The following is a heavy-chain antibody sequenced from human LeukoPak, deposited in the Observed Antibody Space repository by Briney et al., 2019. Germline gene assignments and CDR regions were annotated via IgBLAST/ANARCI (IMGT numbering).Heavy chain of an antibody. V-gene: IGHV3-11*01. CDR1: GFTFSDYY. CDR2: ISSSGSTI. CDR3: ARVRCSSTSCYIYYYYYMDV. J-gene: IGHJ6*03. D-gene: IGHD2-2*02. Sequence: GGSLRLSCAASGFTFSDYYMSWIRQAPGKGLEWVSYISSSGSTIYYADSVKGRFTISRDNAKNSLYLQMNSLRAEDTVVYYCARVRCSSTSCYIYYYYYMDVWGKGTTVTVSS.